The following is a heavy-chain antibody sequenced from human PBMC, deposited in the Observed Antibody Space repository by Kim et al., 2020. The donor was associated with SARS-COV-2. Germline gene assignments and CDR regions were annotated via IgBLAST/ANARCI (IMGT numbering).Heavy chain of an antibody. J-gene: IGHJ5*02. V-gene: IGHV6-1*01. Sequence: SQTLSLTCDISGDTVPSNYTAWNWIRQSPSGGLEWLGRTYHRSEWINEYAVSVKGRIIITPDTSKNQFSLHLSAVTPEDSAVYFCTRGFATWGRGTRVTVSS. CDR1: GDTVPSNYTA. CDR2: TYHRSEWIN. CDR3: TRGFAT.